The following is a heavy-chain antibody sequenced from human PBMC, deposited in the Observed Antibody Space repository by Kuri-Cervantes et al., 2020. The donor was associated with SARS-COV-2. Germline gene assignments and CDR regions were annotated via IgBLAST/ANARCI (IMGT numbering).Heavy chain of an antibody. J-gene: IGHJ4*02. D-gene: IGHD3-16*02. CDR3: ARGVIVGELSLFGKN. Sequence: LRLSCTVSGGSISSGDYYWSWIRQPPGKGLEWIGYIYYSGSTYYNPSLKSRVTISVDTSKNQFSLKLSSVTAADTAVYYCARGVIVGELSLFGKNWGQGTLVTVSS. V-gene: IGHV4-30-4*08. CDR2: IYYSGST. CDR1: GGSISSGDYY.